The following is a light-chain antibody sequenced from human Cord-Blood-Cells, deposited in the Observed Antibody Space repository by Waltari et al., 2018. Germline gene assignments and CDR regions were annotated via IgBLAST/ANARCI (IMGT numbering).Light chain of an antibody. Sequence: EIVLTQSPGTLSLSPGERATLSCRASQSVSSSYLAWYQQKPGQAPRLLIYCASSRATGIPDRFSGSGSGTDFTLTISRLEPEDFAVYYCQQYGSSPLLYTFGQGTKLEIK. CDR3: QQYGSSPLLYT. CDR1: QSVSSSY. CDR2: CAS. J-gene: IGKJ2*01. V-gene: IGKV3-20*01.